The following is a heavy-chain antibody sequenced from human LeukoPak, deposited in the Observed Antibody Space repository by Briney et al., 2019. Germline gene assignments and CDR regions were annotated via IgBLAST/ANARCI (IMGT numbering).Heavy chain of an antibody. CDR2: IYSGGST. CDR1: GFSVRSNY. D-gene: IGHD6-13*01. Sequence: GGSLRLSCAASGFSVRSNYMSWVRQAPGKGLEWVSVIYSGGSTYYADSVKGRFTISRDSSKNTLYLQMNSLRAEDTAVYYCARGEAAADYYVDVWGKGTTVTVSS. V-gene: IGHV3-53*01. CDR3: ARGEAAADYYVDV. J-gene: IGHJ6*03.